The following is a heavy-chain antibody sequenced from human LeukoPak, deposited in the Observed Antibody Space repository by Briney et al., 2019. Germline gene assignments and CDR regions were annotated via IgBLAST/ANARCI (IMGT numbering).Heavy chain of an antibody. D-gene: IGHD2-15*01. CDR3: ARGRGGSCYSVCDYYYGMDV. CDR2: IYDSGST. J-gene: IGHJ6*02. CDR1: GGSISSGDYY. Sequence: PSETLSLTCTVSGGSISSGDYYWSWIRQPPGKGLEWIEYIYDSGSTYYNPSLKSRVTISVDTSKNQFSLKLSSVTAADTAVYYCARGRGGSCYSVCDYYYGMDVWGQGTTVTVSS. V-gene: IGHV4-30-4*01.